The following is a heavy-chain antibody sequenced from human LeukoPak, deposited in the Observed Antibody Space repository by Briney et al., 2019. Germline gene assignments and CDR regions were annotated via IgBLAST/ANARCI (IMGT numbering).Heavy chain of an antibody. J-gene: IGHJ2*01. D-gene: IGHD3-10*01. Sequence: LEPLSLTCTVSGGSLSSYYWSWIRQPPGKGLEWIGYIYYSGSTTYNPSLRSRVTISVDTSKNQFSLRLSSVTAADTAVYYCARVFYYGSGTFDLWGRGTLVTVSS. CDR3: ARVFYYGSGTFDL. CDR1: GGSLSSYY. V-gene: IGHV4-59*01. CDR2: IYYSGST.